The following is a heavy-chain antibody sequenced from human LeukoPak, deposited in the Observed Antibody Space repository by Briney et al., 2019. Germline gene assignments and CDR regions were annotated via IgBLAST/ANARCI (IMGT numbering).Heavy chain of an antibody. D-gene: IGHD3-10*01. Sequence: GGSLRLSCTASGFTFSSYEMNWVRQAPGKGLEWVSYISSSGSTIYYADSVKGRFTISRDNAKNSLYLQMNSLRAEDTAVYYCARAHYGSGSYYNYYYYYMDVWGKGTTVTISS. J-gene: IGHJ6*03. CDR1: GFTFSSYE. V-gene: IGHV3-48*03. CDR3: ARAHYGSGSYYNYYYYYMDV. CDR2: ISSSGSTI.